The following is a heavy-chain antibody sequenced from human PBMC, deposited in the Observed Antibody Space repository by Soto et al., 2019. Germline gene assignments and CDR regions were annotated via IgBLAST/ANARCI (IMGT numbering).Heavy chain of an antibody. CDR1: GYSVLSYG. V-gene: IGHV1-18*01. Sequence: QVQLLQSRPEGKKPGASVKVSCTASGYSVLSYGFSWVRQAPGQGLEWMGYINTETGNTFYAQRLQGRVTMTTNISTNTAYMELRRLTSDDTAVYFCVRDRPNSNLDFWGQGTLITISS. CDR2: INTETGNT. J-gene: IGHJ4*02. CDR3: VRDRPNSNLDF. D-gene: IGHD2-8*01.